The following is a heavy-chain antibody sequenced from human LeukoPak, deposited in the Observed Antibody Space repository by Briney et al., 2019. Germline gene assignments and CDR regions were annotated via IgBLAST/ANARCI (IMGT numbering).Heavy chain of an antibody. CDR1: GYTFTSYG. V-gene: IGHV1-18*01. D-gene: IGHD6-19*01. CDR3: ARGWARYYFDY. Sequence: XSVKVSCKASGYTFTSYGISRVRQAPGQGLEWMGWISAYSGNTNYAQKLQGRVTMTTDTSTSTAYMELRSLRSDDTAVYYCARGWARYYFDYWGQGTLVTVSS. J-gene: IGHJ4*02. CDR2: ISAYSGNT.